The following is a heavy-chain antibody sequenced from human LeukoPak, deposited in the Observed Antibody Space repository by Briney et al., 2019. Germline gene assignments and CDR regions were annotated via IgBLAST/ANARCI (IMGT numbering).Heavy chain of an antibody. CDR2: ISGSGGST. V-gene: IGHV3-23*01. CDR3: AKVTPNYYDSSGYQYYFDY. Sequence: PGGSLRLSCAASGFTFRDYNMNWVRQAPGKGLEWVSAISGSGGSTYYADSVKGRFTISRHNSKNPLYLQMNTLRAEATAAYYCAKVTPNYYDSSGYQYYFDYWGQGTLVTVSS. CDR1: GFTFRDYN. J-gene: IGHJ4*02. D-gene: IGHD3-22*01.